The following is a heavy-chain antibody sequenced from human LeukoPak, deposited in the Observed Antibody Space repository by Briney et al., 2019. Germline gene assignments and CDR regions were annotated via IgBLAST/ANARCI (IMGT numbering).Heavy chain of an antibody. CDR1: GFTFSSYA. J-gene: IGHJ3*02. V-gene: IGHV3-23*01. CDR3: SRGTGDQRAFDI. CDR2: ISGSGGST. Sequence: PGGSLRLSCAASGFTFSSYAMSWVRQAPGKGLEWVSAISGSGGSTYYADSVKGRFTISRDNAKNSLHLQMNSLRAEDTAVYYCSRGTGDQRAFDIWGQGTTVTVSS. D-gene: IGHD2-21*01.